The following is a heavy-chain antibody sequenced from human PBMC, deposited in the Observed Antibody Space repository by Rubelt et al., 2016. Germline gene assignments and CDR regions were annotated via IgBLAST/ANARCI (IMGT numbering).Heavy chain of an antibody. D-gene: IGHD3-3*01. CDR1: GYTFTSYD. J-gene: IGHJ6*02. CDR2: MNPNSGNT. Sequence: QVQLVQSGAEVKKPGASVKVSCKASGYTFTSYDINWVRQATGQGLEWMGWMNPNSGNTGYAQKFQGRVTMTRNTSISTAYMVLSSLISEDTAVYYCARLSITILGVVVYDYGMDVWGQGTTVTVSS. V-gene: IGHV1-8*01. CDR3: ARLSITILGVVVYDYGMDV.